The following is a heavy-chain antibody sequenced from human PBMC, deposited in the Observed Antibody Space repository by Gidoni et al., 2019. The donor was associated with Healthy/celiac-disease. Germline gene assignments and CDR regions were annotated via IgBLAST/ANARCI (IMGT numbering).Heavy chain of an antibody. V-gene: IGHV4-31*03. CDR1: VGSISSGGYY. CDR3: ARVTTVEGADP. D-gene: IGHD1-26*01. CDR2: IYYSGST. J-gene: IGHJ5*02. Sequence: QVQLQESGPGLVKPSQPLSLTCPVSVGSISSGGYYWSWIRQHPGKGLEWIGYIYYSGSTYYNPSLKSRVTISVDTSKNQFSLKLSSVTAADTAVYYCARVTTVEGADPWGQGTLVTVSS.